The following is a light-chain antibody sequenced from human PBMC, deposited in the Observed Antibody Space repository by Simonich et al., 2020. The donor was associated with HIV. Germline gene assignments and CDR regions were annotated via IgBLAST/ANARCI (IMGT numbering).Light chain of an antibody. J-gene: IGKJ4*01. CDR2: DAS. CDR1: QSVSSY. Sequence: IVLTQSPATLSLSPGERVTLSCRASQSVSSYLARYQQRPGQAPRLLIYDASNRATDIPARFSGSGSGTDFTLTISSLEPEDFAFYYCQQRSNWLTFGGGTKVEIK. CDR3: QQRSNWLT. V-gene: IGKV3-11*01.